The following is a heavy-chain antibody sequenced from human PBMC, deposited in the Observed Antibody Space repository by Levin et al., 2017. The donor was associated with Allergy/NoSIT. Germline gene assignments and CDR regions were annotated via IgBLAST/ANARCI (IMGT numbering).Heavy chain of an antibody. Sequence: SCAASGFTFSSYGMHWVRQAPGKGLEWVAVISYDGSNKYYADSVKGRFTISRDNSKNTLYLQMNSLRAEDTAVYYCAKNHIVVVTGLSSFDYWGQGTLVTVSS. J-gene: IGHJ4*02. D-gene: IGHD2-21*02. CDR2: ISYDGSNK. V-gene: IGHV3-30*18. CDR3: AKNHIVVVTGLSSFDY. CDR1: GFTFSSYG.